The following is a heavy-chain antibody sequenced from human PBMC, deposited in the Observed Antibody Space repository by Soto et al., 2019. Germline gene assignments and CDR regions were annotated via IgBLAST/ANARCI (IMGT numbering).Heavy chain of an antibody. Sequence: QVRLQEWGPGLLKPSQTLSLKCSVSGGSITTGGRYWSWIRQLPGQGLEWIGDIYYSGNTYYNASLKSRVTISVEAAKNQFSLKLSSVTAADTAVYYCAQALVFTGGDGFDIWGQGRLVTVSS. CDR2: IYYSGNT. CDR3: AQALVFTGGDGFDI. J-gene: IGHJ3*02. D-gene: IGHD1-1*01. CDR1: GGSITTGGRY. V-gene: IGHV4-31*02.